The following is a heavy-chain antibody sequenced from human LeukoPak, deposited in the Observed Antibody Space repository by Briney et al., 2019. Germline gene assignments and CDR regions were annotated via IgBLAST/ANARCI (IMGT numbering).Heavy chain of an antibody. CDR2: IHYSGST. CDR3: ARAGYYYDSSGFRWFDP. V-gene: IGHV4-59*01. J-gene: IGHJ5*02. CDR1: GGSISSYY. Sequence: SETLSLTCTVSGGSISSYYWNWIRQPPGKGLEWIGYIHYSGSTNYNPSLKGRVTISLDTSKNQFSLKLSSVTAADTAVYYCARAGYYYDSSGFRWFDPWGQGTLVTVSS. D-gene: IGHD3-22*01.